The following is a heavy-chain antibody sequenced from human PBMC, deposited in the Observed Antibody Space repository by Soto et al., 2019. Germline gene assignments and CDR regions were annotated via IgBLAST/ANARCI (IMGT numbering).Heavy chain of an antibody. CDR2: IDQGGGKK. CDR1: EFTFSTYW. Sequence: GGSLRLSCAASEFTFSTYWMTWVRQSPGKGLEWVANIDQGGGKKYYVDSVKGRFTISRDNAKNSLYLQMNSLRAEDTAVYYCARENWVFDYWGQGTLVTVSS. J-gene: IGHJ4*02. V-gene: IGHV3-7*03. CDR3: ARENWVFDY. D-gene: IGHD7-27*01.